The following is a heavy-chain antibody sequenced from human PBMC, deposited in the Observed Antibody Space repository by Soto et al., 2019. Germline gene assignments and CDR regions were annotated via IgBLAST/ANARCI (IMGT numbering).Heavy chain of an antibody. V-gene: IGHV5-51*01. D-gene: IGHD2-21*01. CDR3: PRSMGPSIGWLDP. CDR2: IYPGDSDT. J-gene: IGHJ5*02. Sequence: RGESLKISCDGSGYKFGNYWIGWVRQTPGKGLEWMGIIYPGDSDTVYNPSFQGQVTMSVDKYSNTAYLQWSSLQTSDTGIYYCPRSMGPSIGWLDPWGQGTQVTVSS. CDR1: GYKFGNYW.